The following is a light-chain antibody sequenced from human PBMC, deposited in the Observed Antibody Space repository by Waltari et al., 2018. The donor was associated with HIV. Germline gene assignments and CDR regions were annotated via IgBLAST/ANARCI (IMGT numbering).Light chain of an antibody. CDR1: LDITSY. J-gene: IGKJ4*01. CDR2: ASS. V-gene: IGKV1-9*01. CDR3: HHLDSYPS. Sequence: DIQLTQSPSFRSASIGDIVSLTCPARLDITSYLGWYQQRPRKVPNLLLFASSTLPSGVPSRFSGSRSRTEFTLTITSLQPEDFASYFGHHLDSYPSFGAGTSLEIK.